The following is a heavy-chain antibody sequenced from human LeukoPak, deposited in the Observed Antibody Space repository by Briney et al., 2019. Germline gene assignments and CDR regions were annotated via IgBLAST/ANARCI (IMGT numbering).Heavy chain of an antibody. D-gene: IGHD3-22*01. Sequence: SETLSLTCAVYGGSFSGYYWSWIRQPPGKGLEWIGEINHSGSTNYNPSLKSRVTISVDTSKNQFSLKLSPVTAADTAVYYCARGNYYDSSGFLDYWGQGTLVTVSS. J-gene: IGHJ4*02. CDR3: ARGNYYDSSGFLDY. CDR2: INHSGST. CDR1: GGSFSGYY. V-gene: IGHV4-34*01.